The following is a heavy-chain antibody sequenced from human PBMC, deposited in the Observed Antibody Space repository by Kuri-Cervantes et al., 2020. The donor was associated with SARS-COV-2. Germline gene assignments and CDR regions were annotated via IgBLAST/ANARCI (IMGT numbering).Heavy chain of an antibody. CDR2: ISYDGGNK. V-gene: IGHV3-30-3*02. J-gene: IGHJ6*02. CDR3: AKYRSWRYYYGMDV. D-gene: IGHD3-10*01. CDR1: GFSFNNYV. Sequence: GGSLRLSCAAYGFSFNNYVVHWVRQAPGKGLDWLALISYDGGNKYYADSVKGRFTISRDNSKNTLYLQMNSLRAEDTAVYYCAKYRSWRYYYGMDVWGQGTTVTVSS.